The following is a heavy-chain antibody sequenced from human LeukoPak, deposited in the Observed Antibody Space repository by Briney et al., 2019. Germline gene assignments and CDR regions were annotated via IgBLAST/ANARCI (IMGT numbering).Heavy chain of an antibody. CDR3: AKTSGWYYFDY. CDR2: INTSGGST. V-gene: IGHV3-23*01. D-gene: IGHD6-19*01. CDR1: GFTFSSYG. J-gene: IGHJ4*02. Sequence: GGSLRLSCAASGFTFSSYGMSWVRQAPGKGLEWVSAINTSGGSTYYADSVKGRFTISRDNSKNTLYLQMNSLRAEDTAIYYCAKTSGWYYFDYWGQGTLVTVSS.